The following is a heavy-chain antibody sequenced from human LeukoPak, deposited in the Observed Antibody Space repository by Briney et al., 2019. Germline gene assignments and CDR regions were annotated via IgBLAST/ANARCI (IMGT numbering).Heavy chain of an antibody. CDR2: IWYDGSNK. Sequence: GRSLRLSCAASGFTFSSYGMHWVRQAPGKGLEWVAVIWYDGSNKYYADSEKGRFTISRDNSKNTLYLQMNSLRAEDTAVYYCARDLGGDYGGFDYWGQGTLVTVSS. CDR1: GFTFSSYG. J-gene: IGHJ4*02. V-gene: IGHV3-33*01. D-gene: IGHD4-17*01. CDR3: ARDLGGDYGGFDY.